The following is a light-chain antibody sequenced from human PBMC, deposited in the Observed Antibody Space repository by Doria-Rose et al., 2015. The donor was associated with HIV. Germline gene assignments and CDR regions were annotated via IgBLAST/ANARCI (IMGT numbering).Light chain of an antibody. J-gene: IGKJ1*01. V-gene: IGKV1-39*01. Sequence: TQSPSSLSASIGNRVTITCRASPTVSAYLNWFQQEPGKAPNLLIYAASRLQSGVPSRLSGSGSGTNFTLPISGLQPGDFAASYCQQPYSSPQCTVGQGTK. CDR3: QQPYSSPQCT. CDR2: AAS. CDR1: PTVSAY.